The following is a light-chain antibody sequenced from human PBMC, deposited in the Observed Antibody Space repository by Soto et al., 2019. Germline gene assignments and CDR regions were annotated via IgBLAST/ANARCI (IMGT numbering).Light chain of an antibody. CDR1: QSLLHSNGYNY. J-gene: IGKJ1*01. CDR2: LGS. V-gene: IGKV2-28*01. Sequence: DIVMTQSPLSLPVTPGEPASISCRSSQSLLHSNGYNYLDWYLQKPGQSPQVLIYLGSYRASGVPDRLSGSGSGTDFTLKISRVEAEDVGVYYCMQALQTPWTFGQGTKVEIK. CDR3: MQALQTPWT.